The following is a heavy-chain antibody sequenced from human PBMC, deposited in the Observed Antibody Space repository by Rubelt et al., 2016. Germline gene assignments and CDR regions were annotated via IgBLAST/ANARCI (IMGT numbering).Heavy chain of an antibody. D-gene: IGHD2-8*01. CDR3: AREGVKGSRKDGMDV. V-gene: IGHV4-30-2*04. J-gene: IGHJ6*02. CDR2: GST. Sequence: GSTYYNPSLKSRVTISVDTSKNQFSLKLSSVTAADTAVYYCAREGVKGSRKDGMDVWGQGTTVTVSS.